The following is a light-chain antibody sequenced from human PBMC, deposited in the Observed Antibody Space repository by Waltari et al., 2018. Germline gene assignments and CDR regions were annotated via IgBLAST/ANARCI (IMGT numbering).Light chain of an antibody. CDR2: GNN. J-gene: IGLJ3*02. CDR3: QSYDSSLSEWV. V-gene: IGLV1-40*01. Sequence: QPVLTQPPSVSGAPGQRVTISCTGSSPNIGANYDVLWYQQLPGTAPSPLIYGNNNRPSGVPDRFSGSKSGTSASLALTGLQAEDEADYYCQSYDSSLSEWVFGGGTKLTVL. CDR1: SPNIGANYD.